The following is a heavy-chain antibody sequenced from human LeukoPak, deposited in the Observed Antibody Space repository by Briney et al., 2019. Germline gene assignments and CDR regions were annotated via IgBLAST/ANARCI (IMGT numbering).Heavy chain of an antibody. CDR3: AREWVGTTRQTDY. CDR1: GFTFSRYW. V-gene: IGHV3-7*01. D-gene: IGHD1-26*01. Sequence: GGSLRLSCAASGFTFSRYWMSWLRQAPGKGLEWVANINEDGSEKYYVDSVKGRFTISRDNAKNSLYLQMNSLRAEDTALYYCAREWVGTTRQTDYWGQGTLVTVSS. J-gene: IGHJ4*02. CDR2: INEDGSEK.